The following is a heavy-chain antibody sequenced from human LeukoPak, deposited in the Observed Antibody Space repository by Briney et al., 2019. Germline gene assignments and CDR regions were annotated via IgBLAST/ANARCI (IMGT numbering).Heavy chain of an antibody. CDR1: GGTFSSYA. J-gene: IGHJ3*02. V-gene: IGHV1-69*04. D-gene: IGHD2-2*01. CDR2: IIPILGIA. Sequence: ASVKVSCKASGGTFSSYAISWVRQAPGQGLEWMGRIIPILGIANYAQKFQGRVTITADKSTSTAYMELSSLRSEDTAVYYCASDRVPAATLDIWGQGTMVTVSS. CDR3: ASDRVPAATLDI.